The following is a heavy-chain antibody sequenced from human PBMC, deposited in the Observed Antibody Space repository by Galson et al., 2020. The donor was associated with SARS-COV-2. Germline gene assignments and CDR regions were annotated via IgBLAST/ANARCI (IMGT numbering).Heavy chain of an antibody. CDR1: GYTFNSYG. V-gene: IGHV1-18*04. Sequence: ASEKVSCKPSGYTFNSYGISWVRQAPGEGREWMGWSSGSNGNTNYARKFQGRVTMTTDTSTSTAYMELMSLRSDDTAVYYCAKDESGGWRDDSVDIWGQGTKVVVSS. CDR2: SSGSNGNT. D-gene: IGHD1-26*01. CDR3: AKDESGGWRDDSVDI. J-gene: IGHJ3*02.